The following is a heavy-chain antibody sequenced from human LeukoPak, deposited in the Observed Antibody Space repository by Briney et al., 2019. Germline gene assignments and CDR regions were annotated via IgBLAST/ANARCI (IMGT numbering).Heavy chain of an antibody. CDR1: GFTFSSYW. D-gene: IGHD1-26*01. J-gene: IGHJ4*02. CDR2: IKQDGSEK. Sequence: GGSLRLSCAASGFTFSSYWMSWVRQAPGRGLEWVANIKQDGSEKYYVDSVKGRFTISRDNAKNSLYLQMNSLRAEDTAVYYCAATSGSYYSVYWGQGTLVTVSS. V-gene: IGHV3-7*01. CDR3: AATSGSYYSVY.